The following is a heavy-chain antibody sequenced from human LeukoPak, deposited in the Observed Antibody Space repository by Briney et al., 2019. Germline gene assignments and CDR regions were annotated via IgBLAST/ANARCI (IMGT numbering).Heavy chain of an antibody. Sequence: ASVKVSCKASGYTFTSYGISWVRQAPGQGLEWMGWISAYNGNTNYAQKLQGRVTMTTDTSTSTAYMELRSLRSDDTAVCHCARDGILIFWGVLGYAFFIWGQGTMVTVSS. CDR2: ISAYNGNT. J-gene: IGHJ3*02. D-gene: IGHD3-16*01. CDR3: ARDGILIFWGVLGYAFFI. V-gene: IGHV1-18*01. CDR1: GYTFTSYG.